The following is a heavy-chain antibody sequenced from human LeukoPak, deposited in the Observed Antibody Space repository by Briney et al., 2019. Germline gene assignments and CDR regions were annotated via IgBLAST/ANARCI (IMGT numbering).Heavy chain of an antibody. J-gene: IGHJ4*02. CDR2: INSDGSIT. CDR3: AKQSAGSAAWYSLHYDF. CDR1: GFTFTTYW. D-gene: IGHD6-13*01. Sequence: GGSLRLSCAASGFTFTTYWMHWVRQAPGKGLVWVSHINSDGSITSYADSVKGRFTISRDNSKDTLYLQMNGLRAEDTAVYFCAKQSAGSAAWYSLHYDFWGQGTLVTVSS. V-gene: IGHV3-74*01.